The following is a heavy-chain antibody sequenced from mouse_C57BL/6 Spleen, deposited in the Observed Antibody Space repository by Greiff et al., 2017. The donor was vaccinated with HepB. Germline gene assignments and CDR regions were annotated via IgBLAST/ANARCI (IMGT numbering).Heavy chain of an antibody. J-gene: IGHJ2*01. V-gene: IGHV10-1*01. CDR1: GFSFNTYA. Sequence: EVQLVESGGGLVQPKGSLKLSCAASGFSFNTYAMNWVRQAPGKGLEWVARIRSKSNNYATYYADSVKDRFTISRDDSESMLYLQMNNLKTEDTAMYYCVRQGDYYGSSFLYFDYWGQGTTLTVSS. D-gene: IGHD1-1*01. CDR2: IRSKSNNYAT. CDR3: VRQGDYYGSSFLYFDY.